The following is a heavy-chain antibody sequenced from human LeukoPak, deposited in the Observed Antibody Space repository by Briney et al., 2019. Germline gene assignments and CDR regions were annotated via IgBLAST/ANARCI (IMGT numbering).Heavy chain of an antibody. CDR1: GGSLSRYY. Sequence: SETLSLTCTVSGGSLSRYYWSWIRQPPGKGLEWIGYIFYSGSTNYNPSLKSRVTMSVDTSQNQFSLRLSSVTAADTAVYYCARRTSSNYVDFWGQGTLVTVSS. CDR2: IFYSGST. J-gene: IGHJ4*02. D-gene: IGHD4-11*01. V-gene: IGHV4-59*01. CDR3: ARRTSSNYVDF.